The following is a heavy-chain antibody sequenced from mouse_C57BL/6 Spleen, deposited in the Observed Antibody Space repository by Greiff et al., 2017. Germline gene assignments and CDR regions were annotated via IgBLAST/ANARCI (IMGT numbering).Heavy chain of an antibody. CDR1: GYTFTDYY. CDR2: INPNNGGT. D-gene: IGHD3-2*02. V-gene: IGHV1-26*01. CDR3: ARMGRKHRRGY. J-gene: IGHJ2*01. Sequence: VQLQQSGPELVKPGASVKISCKASGYTFTDYYMNWVKQSHGQSLEWIGDINPNNGGTSYNQKFKGKATLTVDKSSSTAYMELRSLTSEDSAVYYCARMGRKHRRGYWGQGTTLTVSS.